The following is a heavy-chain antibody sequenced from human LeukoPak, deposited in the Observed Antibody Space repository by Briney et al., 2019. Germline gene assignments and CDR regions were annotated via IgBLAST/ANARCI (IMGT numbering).Heavy chain of an antibody. D-gene: IGHD2-15*01. CDR3: ARLCSGGSCAAFDI. V-gene: IGHV3-73*01. CDR2: IRSKANSYAT. CDR1: GFTFSGSG. J-gene: IGHJ3*02. Sequence: GGSLRLSCAASGFTFSGSGMHWVRQASGKGLEWVGRIRSKANSYATAYAASVKGRFTISRDNAKNSLYLQMNSLRAEDTAVYYCARLCSGGSCAAFDIWGQGTMVTVSS.